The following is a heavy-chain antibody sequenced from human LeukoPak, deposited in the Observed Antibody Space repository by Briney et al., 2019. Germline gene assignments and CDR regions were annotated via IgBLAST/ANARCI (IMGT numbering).Heavy chain of an antibody. D-gene: IGHD4-23*01. Sequence: ASETLSLTCTVSNGSISSHFWTWVRQPPGRGLEWIGYIHYSGTTNYNPSLQSRVTMSLDTSKNQFSLKLTSVTAAGTAIFYCARLRPLLDQLLYFAFDFWGQGTLVTVSS. CDR3: ARLRPLLDQLLYFAFDF. CDR2: IHYSGTT. V-gene: IGHV4-59*11. CDR1: NGSISSHF. J-gene: IGHJ4*02.